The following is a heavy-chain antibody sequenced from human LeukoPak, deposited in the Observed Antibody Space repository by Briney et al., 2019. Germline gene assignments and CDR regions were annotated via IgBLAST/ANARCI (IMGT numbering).Heavy chain of an antibody. CDR2: IHNSGDT. D-gene: IGHD6-13*01. Sequence: SETLSLTCTVSGGSISSGGFYWSWIRQPPGKGLEWIGYIHNSGDTYQNPSLKSRVTVSSDRSKNEFYLKLSSVTAADTAVYYCARLIAADPQLDYWGQGTLVTVSS. CDR3: ARLIAADPQLDY. V-gene: IGHV4-30-2*01. CDR1: GGSISSGGFY. J-gene: IGHJ4*02.